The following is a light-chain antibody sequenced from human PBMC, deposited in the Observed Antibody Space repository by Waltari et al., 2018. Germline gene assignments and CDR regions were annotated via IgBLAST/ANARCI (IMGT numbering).Light chain of an antibody. CDR3: CSYVGSNIYWV. J-gene: IGLJ3*02. CDR2: NIN. V-gene: IGLV2-11*01. CDR1: SSDIVDYHY. Sequence: QSALTQPRSVSGSPGQSVTISCTGTSSDIVDYHYVSWYQHYPDKAPKLIIYNINKRPSGVPDRFSGSKSGNTASLTISGLQAEDEADYYCCSYVGSNIYWVFGGGTKLTVL.